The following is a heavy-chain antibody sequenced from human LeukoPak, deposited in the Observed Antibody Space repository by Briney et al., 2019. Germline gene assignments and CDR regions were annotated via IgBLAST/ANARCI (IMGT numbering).Heavy chain of an antibody. CDR1: GFTFSTYE. J-gene: IGHJ3*02. D-gene: IGHD3-22*01. CDR2: ISSSGSTI. CDR3: ARDYYDSSGDADSDAFDI. Sequence: PGGSLRLSCAASGFTFSTYEMNWVRQAPGKGLEWVSYISSSGSTIYYADSVRGRFTISRDNAKNSLYLQMNSLRAEDTAVYYCARDYYDSSGDADSDAFDIWGQGTMVTVSS. V-gene: IGHV3-48*03.